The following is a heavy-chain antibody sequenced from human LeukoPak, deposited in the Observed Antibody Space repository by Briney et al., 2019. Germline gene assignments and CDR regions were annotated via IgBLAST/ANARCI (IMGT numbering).Heavy chain of an antibody. D-gene: IGHD1-26*01. Sequence: GGSLRLSCAASGFTVSSNYMSWVRQAPGKGLERVSVIYSGGSTYYADSVKGRFTISRDNSKNTLYLQMNSLRAEDTAVYYCARAISGSYDFDYWGQGTLVTVSS. V-gene: IGHV3-53*01. CDR3: ARAISGSYDFDY. CDR1: GFTVSSNY. J-gene: IGHJ4*02. CDR2: IYSGGST.